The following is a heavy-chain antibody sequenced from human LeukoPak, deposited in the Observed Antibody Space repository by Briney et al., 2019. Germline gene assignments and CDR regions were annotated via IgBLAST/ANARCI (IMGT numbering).Heavy chain of an antibody. V-gene: IGHV3-23*01. CDR3: AKARALTIFWPNDAFDI. Sequence: PGGSLRLSCAASGFTFSSYAMSWVRQAPGKGLEWVSAISGSGGSTYYADSVKGRFTISRDNSKNTLYLQMNSLRAEDTAVYYRAKARALTIFWPNDAFDIWGQGTMVTVSS. CDR2: ISGSGGST. J-gene: IGHJ3*02. D-gene: IGHD3-9*01. CDR1: GFTFSSYA.